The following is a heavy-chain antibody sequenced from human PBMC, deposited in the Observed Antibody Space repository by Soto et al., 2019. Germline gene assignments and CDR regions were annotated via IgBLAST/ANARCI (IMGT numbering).Heavy chain of an antibody. CDR2: IIPILGIA. Sequence: SVKVSCKASGGTLSSYTISWVRQAPGQGLEWMGRIIPILGIANYAQKFQGRVTITADKSTSTAYMELSSLRSEDTAVYYCARDGHGDSSSYDYWGQGTLVTVSS. CDR3: ARDGHGDSSSYDY. CDR1: GGTLSSYT. V-gene: IGHV1-69*04. J-gene: IGHJ4*02. D-gene: IGHD6-6*01.